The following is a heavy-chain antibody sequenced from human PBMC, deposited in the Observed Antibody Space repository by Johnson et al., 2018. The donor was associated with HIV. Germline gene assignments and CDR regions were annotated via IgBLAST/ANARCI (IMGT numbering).Heavy chain of an antibody. CDR1: GFTVSNKY. CDR2: IYTGGST. Sequence: VQLVESGGGLVQPGGSLRLSCAASGFTVSNKYMSWVRQAPGKGLEWVSVIYTGGSTYYADSVKGRFTISRDNSKNTVYLQMNSLKTEDTAVYYCTTDLYGYSSSSSDAFDIWGQGTMVTVSS. J-gene: IGHJ3*02. V-gene: IGHV3-66*01. CDR3: TTDLYGYSSSSSDAFDI. D-gene: IGHD6-6*01.